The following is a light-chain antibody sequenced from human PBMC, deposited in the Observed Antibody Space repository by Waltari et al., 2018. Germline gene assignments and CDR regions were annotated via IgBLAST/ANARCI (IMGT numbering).Light chain of an antibody. V-gene: IGKV1-5*03. CDR1: QSIVVW. J-gene: IGKJ1*01. Sequence: DIQVTQSPSTLSASVGDRVTITCRASQSIVVWVAWYQQKPGKAPRLLIYKPSYWEGGVPSRFSGSGPGTEFTLTISSLQADDFATYYCLQYNSYPWTFGQGTKVEIK. CDR2: KPS. CDR3: LQYNSYPWT.